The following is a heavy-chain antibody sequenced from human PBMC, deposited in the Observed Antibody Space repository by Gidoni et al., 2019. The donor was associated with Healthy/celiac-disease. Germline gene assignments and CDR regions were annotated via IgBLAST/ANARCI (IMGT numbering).Heavy chain of an antibody. CDR2: IRSTANSYAT. CDR1: GFTVRGAA. D-gene: IGHD3-10*01. Sequence: EVQLVESGGGLVQPGGSLKLSCAAPGFTVRGAAMHWVRQASGTGLECVGRIRSTANSYATAYAASVKGSFTISRDDSKNTAYLQMNSLKTEDTAVYYCTSPYEDMVRGVIADYWGQGTLVTVSS. J-gene: IGHJ4*02. V-gene: IGHV3-73*01. CDR3: TSPYEDMVRGVIADY.